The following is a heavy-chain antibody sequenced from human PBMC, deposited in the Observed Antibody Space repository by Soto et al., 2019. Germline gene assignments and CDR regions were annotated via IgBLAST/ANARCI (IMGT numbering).Heavy chain of an antibody. D-gene: IGHD6-13*01. Sequence: ASVKVSCKASGYTFTGYYMHWVRQAPGQGLEWMGWINPNSGGTNYAQKFQGWVTMTRDTSISTAYMELSRLRSDDTAVYYCARDLLVGPGIATAGVWGQGTLVTVSS. J-gene: IGHJ4*02. CDR3: ARDLLVGPGIATAGV. CDR2: INPNSGGT. CDR1: GYTFTGYY. V-gene: IGHV1-2*04.